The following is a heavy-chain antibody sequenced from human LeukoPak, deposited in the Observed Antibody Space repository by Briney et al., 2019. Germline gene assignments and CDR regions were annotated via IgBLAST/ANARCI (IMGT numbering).Heavy chain of an antibody. CDR1: GFTFSSYG. CDR3: ARIYSSGWPYFDY. V-gene: IGHV3-21*01. Sequence: PGGTLRLSCAASGFTFSSYGMSWVRQAPGKGLEWVSSISGGSRDIYYADSVKGRFTISRDNAKNSLYVQMNSLRAEDTAVYYCARIYSSGWPYFDYWGQGTLVTVSS. CDR2: ISGGSRDI. J-gene: IGHJ4*02. D-gene: IGHD6-19*01.